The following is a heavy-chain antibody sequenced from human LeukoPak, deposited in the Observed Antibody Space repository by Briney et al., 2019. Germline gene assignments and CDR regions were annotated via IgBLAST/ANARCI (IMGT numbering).Heavy chain of an antibody. CDR1: GYTFTSYY. J-gene: IGHJ3*02. CDR2: IIPIFGTA. D-gene: IGHD3-3*01. Sequence: GASVKVSCKASGYTFTSYYMHWVRQAPGQGLEWMGGIIPIFGTANYAQKFQGRVTITTDESTSTAYMELSSLRSEDTAVYYCARDGSELYYDFWSGARAFDIWGQGTMVTVSS. V-gene: IGHV1-69*05. CDR3: ARDGSELYYDFWSGARAFDI.